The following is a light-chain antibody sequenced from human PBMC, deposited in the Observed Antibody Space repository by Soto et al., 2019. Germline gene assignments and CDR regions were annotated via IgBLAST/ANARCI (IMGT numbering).Light chain of an antibody. V-gene: IGKV3-11*01. CDR2: DTS. J-gene: IGKJ5*01. Sequence: IPLTQSPAILSLSPGERATLSCTASQSVDTYIAWYQQRPGQHPRLLIHDTSHRASGVPARFRGSGSGTDFTLTITSLEHADFGFYFCQQRRNWVSFGPGTRLE. CDR3: QQRRNWVS. CDR1: QSVDTY.